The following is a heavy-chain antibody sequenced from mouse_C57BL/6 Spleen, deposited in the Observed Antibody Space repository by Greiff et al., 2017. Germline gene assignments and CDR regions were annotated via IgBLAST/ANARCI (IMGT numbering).Heavy chain of an antibody. CDR2: IYPGSGGT. CDR3: ARSGIHFDY. CDR1: GYAFTNYL. Sequence: QVQLKQSGAELVRPGTSVKVSCKASGYAFTNYLIEWVKQRPGQGLEWIGVIYPGSGGTNYNEKFKGKATLTADKSSSTAYMQLSSLTSEDSAVYFCARSGIHFDYWGQGTTLTVAS. D-gene: IGHD3-1*01. V-gene: IGHV1-54*01. J-gene: IGHJ2*01.